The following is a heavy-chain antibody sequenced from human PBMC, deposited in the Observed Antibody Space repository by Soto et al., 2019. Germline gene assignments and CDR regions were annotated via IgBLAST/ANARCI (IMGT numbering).Heavy chain of an antibody. Sequence: SETLSLTCAVYGGSFSGYYWSWIRQPPGKGLEWIGEINHSGSTNYNPSLKSRVTISVDTSKNQFSLKLSSVTAADTAVYYCARVRWRSWYGTKNWFDPWGQGTLVT. CDR2: INHSGST. CDR3: ARVRWRSWYGTKNWFDP. CDR1: GGSFSGYY. D-gene: IGHD6-13*01. V-gene: IGHV4-34*01. J-gene: IGHJ5*02.